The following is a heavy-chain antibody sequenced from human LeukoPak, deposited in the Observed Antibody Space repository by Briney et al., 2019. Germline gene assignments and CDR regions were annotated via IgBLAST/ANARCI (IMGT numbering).Heavy chain of an antibody. V-gene: IGHV3-74*01. CDR3: AKAEAREILRAVGLEEYLQY. CDR1: GFTFSSYW. CDR2: INSDGSGT. J-gene: IGHJ1*01. Sequence: PGGSLRLSCAASGFTFSSYWMHWVRQAPGKGLVWVSRINSDGSGTTYADSVKGRFTISRDNSKSTVYLQMNSLIPDDTAVYFCAKAEAREILRAVGLEEYLQYWGQGTLVTVSS. D-gene: IGHD3-10*01.